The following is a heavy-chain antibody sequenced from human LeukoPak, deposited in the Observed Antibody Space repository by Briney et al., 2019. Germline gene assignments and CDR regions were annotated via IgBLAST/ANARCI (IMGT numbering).Heavy chain of an antibody. J-gene: IGHJ4*02. V-gene: IGHV4-34*01. CDR3: ARGTMITVTYYFDY. D-gene: IGHD4-17*01. CDR2: INHSGST. CDR1: GGSFSGYY. Sequence: PSDTLSLTCAVYGGSFSGYYWSWIRQPPGKGLEWIGEINHSGSTNYNPSLKSRVTISVDTSKNQFYLKLSSVTAADTAVYYCARGTMITVTYYFDYWGQGTLVTVSS.